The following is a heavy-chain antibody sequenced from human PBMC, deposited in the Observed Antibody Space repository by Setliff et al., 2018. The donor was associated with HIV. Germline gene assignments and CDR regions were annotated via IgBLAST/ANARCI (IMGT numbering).Heavy chain of an antibody. Sequence: GSLRLSCATSGFTFRDYWMTWVRQAPGGGLQWVASISPDGSEKSLVDSVMGRFTISRDNAKNSLFLQMDSLRVEDTAVYYCARPFDQWGQGALVTVSS. CDR2: ISPDGSEK. CDR1: GFTFRDYW. J-gene: IGHJ4*02. V-gene: IGHV3-7*04. CDR3: ARPFDQ.